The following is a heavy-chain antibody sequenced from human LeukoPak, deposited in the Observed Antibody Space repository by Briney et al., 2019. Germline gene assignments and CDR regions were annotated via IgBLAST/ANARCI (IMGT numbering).Heavy chain of an antibody. Sequence: GTSLRLSCAASGFTFSSYGMNWVRQAPGKGLEWVAVISYDGTNKFYVDSLRGRFTISRDNSKNTLYLQTNSLRAEDTAVYYCAKDGYYGSGTYPDYWGQGTLVTVSS. D-gene: IGHD3-10*01. CDR3: AKDGYYGSGTYPDY. V-gene: IGHV3-30*18. CDR2: ISYDGTNK. J-gene: IGHJ4*02. CDR1: GFTFSSYG.